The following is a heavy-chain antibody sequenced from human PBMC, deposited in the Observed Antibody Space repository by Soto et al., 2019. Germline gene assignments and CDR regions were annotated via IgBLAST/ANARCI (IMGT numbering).Heavy chain of an antibody. CDR3: ARVRGSFSPRAFDI. V-gene: IGHV1-69*13. D-gene: IGHD1-26*01. J-gene: IGHJ3*02. CDR1: GGTFSSYA. CDR2: IIPIFGTA. Sequence: SVKVSCKASGGTFSSYAISWVRQAPGQGLEWMGGIIPIFGTANYAQKFQGRVTITADESTSTAYMELSSLRSEDTAVYYCARVRGSFSPRAFDIWGQGTMVTVSS.